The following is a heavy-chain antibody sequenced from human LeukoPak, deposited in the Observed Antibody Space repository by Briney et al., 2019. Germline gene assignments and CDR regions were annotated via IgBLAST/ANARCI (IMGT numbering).Heavy chain of an antibody. D-gene: IGHD2-15*01. J-gene: IGHJ5*02. CDR2: ISGSGGST. CDR3: AKGPLVVALYNWFDP. V-gene: IGHV3-23*01. CDR1: GFTFSSYA. Sequence: GGSLRLSCAASGFTFSSYAMSWVRQAPGKGLEWVSAISGSGGSTCYADSVKGRFTISRDNSKNTLYLQMNSLRAEDTAVYYCAKGPLVVALYNWFDPWGQGTLVTVSS.